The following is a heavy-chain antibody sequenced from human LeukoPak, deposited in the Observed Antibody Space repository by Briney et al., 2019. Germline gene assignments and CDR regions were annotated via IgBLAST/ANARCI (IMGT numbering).Heavy chain of an antibody. J-gene: IGHJ4*02. CDR1: GFTFTNAW. D-gene: IGHD2-21*02. Sequence: PGESLRLSCEASGFTFTNAWMNWVRQAPGKGLEWVSAISGSGGSTYYADSVKGRFTISRDNSKNTLYLQMNSLRAEDTAVYYCAKDKSDCGGDCYPQNYFDYWGQGTLVTVSS. CDR3: AKDKSDCGGDCYPQNYFDY. V-gene: IGHV3-23*01. CDR2: ISGSGGST.